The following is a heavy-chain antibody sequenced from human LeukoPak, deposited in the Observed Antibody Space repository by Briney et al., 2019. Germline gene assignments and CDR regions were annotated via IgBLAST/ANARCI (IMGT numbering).Heavy chain of an antibody. Sequence: SETLSLTCAVYGGSFSGYYWSWIRQPPGKGLEWIGYIYYSGSTNYNPSLKSRVTISVDTSKNQFSLKLSSVTAADTAVYYCARGRLRYFDWLSLWGQGTLVTVSS. D-gene: IGHD3-9*01. CDR3: ARGRLRYFDWLSL. J-gene: IGHJ4*02. CDR1: GGSFSGYY. CDR2: IYYSGST. V-gene: IGHV4-59*01.